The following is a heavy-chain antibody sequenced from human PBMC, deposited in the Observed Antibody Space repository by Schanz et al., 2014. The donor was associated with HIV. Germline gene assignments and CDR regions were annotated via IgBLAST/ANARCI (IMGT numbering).Heavy chain of an antibody. D-gene: IGHD4-4*01. CDR2: ISTSNGNT. V-gene: IGHV1-18*04. Sequence: HVQLVQSGAEMKKPGASVKVSCKSSGYTFSGYYFHWVRQAPGQGLEWMGWISTSNGNTNHARKFQGRVTMTTDTSTSTAYMELRSLRSDDTAVYYCAREKTTLNWFDPWGQGTLVTVSS. CDR1: GYTFSGYY. CDR3: AREKTTLNWFDP. J-gene: IGHJ5*02.